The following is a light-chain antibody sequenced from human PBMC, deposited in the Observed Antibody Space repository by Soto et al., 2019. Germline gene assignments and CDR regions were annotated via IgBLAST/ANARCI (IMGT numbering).Light chain of an antibody. CDR2: GNS. CDR3: QSYDSSLSGYV. V-gene: IGLV1-40*01. CDR1: SSNIGAGYD. J-gene: IGLJ1*01. Sequence: QSVLTQPPSVSGAPGQRVTISCTGSSSNIGAGYDVHWYQQLPGTAPKLLIYGNSNRPSGVPDRFSGSKSGTSASLALTGLQAEDEADYYCQSYDSSLSGYVFGTGTKVTV.